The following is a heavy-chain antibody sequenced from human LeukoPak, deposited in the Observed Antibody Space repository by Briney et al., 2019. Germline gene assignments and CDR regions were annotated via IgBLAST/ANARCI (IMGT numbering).Heavy chain of an antibody. CDR2: IRYDGSNK. J-gene: IGHJ4*02. Sequence: GGSLRLSCAASGFTFSSYGMHWVRQAPGKGLEWVAFIRYDGSNKYYADSVKGRFTISRDNSKNTLYLQMNSLRAEDTAVYYCARDVEISSSRYFDYWGQGTLVTVSS. V-gene: IGHV3-30*02. CDR3: ARDVEISSSRYFDY. CDR1: GFTFSSYG. D-gene: IGHD6-13*01.